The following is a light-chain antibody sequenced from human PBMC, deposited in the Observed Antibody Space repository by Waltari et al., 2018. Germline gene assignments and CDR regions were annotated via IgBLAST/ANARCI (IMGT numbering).Light chain of an antibody. CDR3: QQVSDDPRT. CDR1: QSISSW. J-gene: IGKJ1*01. CDR2: AAS. V-gene: IGKV1-5*01. Sequence: DIQMTQSPSTLSASVGDRVTITCRASQSISSWLAWYQQKPGKAPNLLIYAASTLQSGVPSRFSGSGSGTDFTLTISSLQPEDFATYYCQQVSDDPRTFGQGTKVDIK.